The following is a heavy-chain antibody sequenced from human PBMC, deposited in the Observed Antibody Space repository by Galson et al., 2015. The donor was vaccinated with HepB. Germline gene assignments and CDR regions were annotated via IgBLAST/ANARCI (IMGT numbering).Heavy chain of an antibody. Sequence: SVKVSCKASGYTFTSYAMNWVRQAPGQGLEWMGWINTNTGNPTYAQGFTGRFVFSLDTSVSTAYLQISSLKAEDTAVYYCARDCPSISYDSSGSYYYYGMDVWGQGTTVTVSS. V-gene: IGHV7-4-1*02. D-gene: IGHD3-22*01. CDR1: GYTFTSYA. J-gene: IGHJ6*02. CDR3: ARDCPSISYDSSGSYYYYGMDV. CDR2: INTNTGNP.